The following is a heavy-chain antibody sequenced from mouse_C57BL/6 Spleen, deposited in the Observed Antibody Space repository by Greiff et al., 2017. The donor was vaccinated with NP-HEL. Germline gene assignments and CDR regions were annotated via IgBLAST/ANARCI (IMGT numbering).Heavy chain of an antibody. CDR1: GYSITSGYY. D-gene: IGHD2-4*01. Sequence: DVKLVESGPGLVKPSQSLSLTCSVTGYSITSGYYWNWIRQFPGNKLEWMGYISYDGSNNYNPSLKNRISITRDTSKNQFFLTLNSVTTEDTATYYGARGGIYYDYAWFAYWGQGTLVTVSA. CDR2: ISYDGSN. CDR3: ARGGIYYDYAWFAY. V-gene: IGHV3-6*01. J-gene: IGHJ3*01.